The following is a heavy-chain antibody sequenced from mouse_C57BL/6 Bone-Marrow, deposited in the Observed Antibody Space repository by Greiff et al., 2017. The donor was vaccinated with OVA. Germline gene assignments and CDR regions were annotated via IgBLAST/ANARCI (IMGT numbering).Heavy chain of an antibody. CDR3: ATHYYGSSYYAMDY. CDR2: ISNLAYSI. J-gene: IGHJ4*01. Sequence: EVKRVESGGGLVQPGGSLKLSCAASGFTFSDYGMAWVRQAPRKGPEWVAFISNLAYSIYYADTVTGRFTISRENAKNTLYLEMSSLRSEDTAMYYCATHYYGSSYYAMDYWGQGTSVTVSS. CDR1: GFTFSDYG. V-gene: IGHV5-15*01. D-gene: IGHD1-1*01.